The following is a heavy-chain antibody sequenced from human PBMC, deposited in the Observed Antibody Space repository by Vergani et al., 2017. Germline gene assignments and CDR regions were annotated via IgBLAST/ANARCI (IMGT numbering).Heavy chain of an antibody. D-gene: IGHD3-16*02. J-gene: IGHJ6*02. CDR1: GFTFSSYA. V-gene: IGHV3-23*04. CDR2: ISVSGGST. Sequence: VQLVESGGGVVQPGGSLRLSCAASGFTFSSYAMSWVRQAPGKGLEWVSAISVSGGSTYYADSVKGRFTISRDNAKNKQYRQMNRLRAEDTAVYYCARTRTYYDYVWGSYLMYGMDVWGQGTTVTVSS. CDR3: ARTRTYYDYVWGSYLMYGMDV.